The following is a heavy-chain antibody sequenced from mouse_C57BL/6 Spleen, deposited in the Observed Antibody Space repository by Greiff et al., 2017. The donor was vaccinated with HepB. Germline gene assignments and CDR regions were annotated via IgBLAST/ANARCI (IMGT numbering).Heavy chain of an antibody. CDR2: ISSGGDYI. CDR3: TGDRGYYYGSSDYAMDY. CDR1: GFTFSSYA. D-gene: IGHD1-1*01. J-gene: IGHJ4*01. V-gene: IGHV5-9-1*02. Sequence: EVKVEESGEGLVKPGGSLKLSCAASGFTFSSYAMSWVRQTPEKRLEWVAYISSGGDYIYYADTVKGRFTISRNNARNTLYLQMSSLKSEDTAMYYCTGDRGYYYGSSDYAMDYWGQGTSVTVSS.